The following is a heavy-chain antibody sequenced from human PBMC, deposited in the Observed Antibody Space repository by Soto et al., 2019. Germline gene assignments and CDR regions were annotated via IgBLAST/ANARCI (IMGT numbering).Heavy chain of an antibody. CDR1: GGSISSYY. D-gene: IGHD6-6*01. CDR3: AVSIAARPGDFDY. J-gene: IGHJ4*02. V-gene: IGHV4-59*01. CDR2: IYYSGST. Sequence: TLSLTCTVSGGSISSYYWSWIRQPPGKGLEWIGYIYYSGSTNYNPSLKSRVTISVDTSKNQFSLKLSSVTAADTAVYYCAVSIAARPGDFDYWGQGTLVTVSS.